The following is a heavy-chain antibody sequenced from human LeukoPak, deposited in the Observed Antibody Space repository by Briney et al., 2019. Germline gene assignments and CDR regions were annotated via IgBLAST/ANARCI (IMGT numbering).Heavy chain of an antibody. Sequence: SSVNVSCKASGGTFSSYAISWVRQAPRRGLEWMGGFIPIFGTANYSQKFQGRGTITADKSTSTAYMELSSMRSEDRAVYYCAEGRYCSGGSCWFDYWGQGTLVTVSS. CDR2: FIPIFGTA. J-gene: IGHJ4*02. CDR3: AEGRYCSGGSCWFDY. CDR1: GGTFSSYA. D-gene: IGHD2-15*01. V-gene: IGHV1-69*06.